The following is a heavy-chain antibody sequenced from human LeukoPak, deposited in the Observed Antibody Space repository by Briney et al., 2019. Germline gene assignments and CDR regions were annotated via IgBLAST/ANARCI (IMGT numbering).Heavy chain of an antibody. CDR1: GFTFSSYS. Sequence: GGSLRLSCAASGFTFSSYSMNWVRQAPGKGLEWVSSISSSSSYIYYADSVKGRFTISRDNAKNSLYLQMNSLRAEDTAVYYCARARSGYYPWGFDHWGQGTLVTVSS. D-gene: IGHD3-22*01. J-gene: IGHJ5*02. V-gene: IGHV3-21*01. CDR2: ISSSSSYI. CDR3: ARARSGYYPWGFDH.